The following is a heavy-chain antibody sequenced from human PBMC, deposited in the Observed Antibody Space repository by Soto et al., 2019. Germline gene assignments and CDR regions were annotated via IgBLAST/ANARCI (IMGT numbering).Heavy chain of an antibody. J-gene: IGHJ6*03. V-gene: IGHV4-59*01. CDR1: GGSISSYY. CDR3: ARSNDRGPPYYYYYMDV. CDR2: IYYSGST. Sequence: PSETLSLTCTVSGGSISSYYWSWIRQPPWKGLEWIGYIYYSGSTNYNPSLKSRVTISVDTSKNQFSLKLSSVTAADTAVYYCARSNDRGPPYYYYYMDVWGKGTTVTVSS. D-gene: IGHD2-8*01.